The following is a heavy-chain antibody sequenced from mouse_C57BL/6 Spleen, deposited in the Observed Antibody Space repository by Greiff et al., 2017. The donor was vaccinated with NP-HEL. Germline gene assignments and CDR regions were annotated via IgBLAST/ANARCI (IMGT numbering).Heavy chain of an antibody. J-gene: IGHJ2*01. V-gene: IGHV1-81*01. CDR2: IYPRSGNT. Sequence: VQLQQSGAELARPGASVKLSCKASGYTFTSYGISWVKQRTGQGLEWIGEIYPRSGNTYYNEKFKGKATLTADKSSSTAYMELRSLTSEDSAVYFCARHYYGSSYFDYWGQGTTLTVSS. CDR3: ARHYYGSSYFDY. D-gene: IGHD1-1*01. CDR1: GYTFTSYG.